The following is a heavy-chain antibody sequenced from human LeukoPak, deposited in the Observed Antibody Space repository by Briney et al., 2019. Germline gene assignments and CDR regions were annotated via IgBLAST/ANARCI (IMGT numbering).Heavy chain of an antibody. D-gene: IGHD3-16*02. V-gene: IGHV4-38-2*02. Sequence: SETLSLTCTVSGYSISSGYYWGWIRQPPGKGLEWIGSIYHSGSTYYNPSLKSRVTISVDTSKNQFSLKLSSVTAADTAVYYCARDPYDYVWGSYRECFDYWGQGTLVTVSS. CDR3: ARDPYDYVWGSYRECFDY. CDR1: GYSISSGYY. J-gene: IGHJ4*02. CDR2: IYHSGST.